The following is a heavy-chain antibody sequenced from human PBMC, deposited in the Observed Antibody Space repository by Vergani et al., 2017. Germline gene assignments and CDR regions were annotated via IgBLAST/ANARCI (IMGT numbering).Heavy chain of an antibody. Sequence: EQLVESGGDLVQPGGSLRVSCPASGFSFSDFYMNWIRQAPGKGLEWIVYIFYSGTTYDNPSLRSRLTISVDTSQNQFSLKLRSVTAADTAVYYCARVDTQVPATSHFYYMDVWGKGTTVVVSS. J-gene: IGHJ6*03. CDR2: IFYSGTT. CDR3: ARVDTQVPATSHFYYMDV. V-gene: IGHV4-59*06. D-gene: IGHD6-25*01. CDR1: GFSFSDFY.